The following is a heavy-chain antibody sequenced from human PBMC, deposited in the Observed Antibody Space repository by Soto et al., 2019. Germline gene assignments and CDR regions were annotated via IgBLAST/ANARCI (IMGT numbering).Heavy chain of an antibody. V-gene: IGHV3-53*01. Sequence: LRLSCAASGFTVSSNYMSWVRQAPGKGLEWVPVIYSGGSTYYADSVKGRFTISRDNSRNTLYLQMNSLRAEDTAVYYCARTPGSHYYYYGMDVWGQGTTVTVS. J-gene: IGHJ6*02. CDR2: IYSGGST. D-gene: IGHD2-15*01. CDR1: GFTVSSNY. CDR3: ARTPGSHYYYYGMDV.